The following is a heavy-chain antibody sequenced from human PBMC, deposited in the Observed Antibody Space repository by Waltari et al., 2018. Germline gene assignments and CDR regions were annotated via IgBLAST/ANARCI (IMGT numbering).Heavy chain of an antibody. V-gene: IGHV4-39*01. CDR2: IYYSGRT. CDR3: ARHWKKSGYRFDP. Sequence: QLQLQESGPGLVKPSETLSLTCTVSGGSISSSSYYWGWIRQSPGKGLEWIGSIYYSGRTYYNPTLKSRVPISGDTSKNQFSLKLSSVTAADTAVYYCARHWKKSGYRFDPWGQGTLVTVSS. D-gene: IGHD5-12*01. CDR1: GGSISSSSYY. J-gene: IGHJ5*02.